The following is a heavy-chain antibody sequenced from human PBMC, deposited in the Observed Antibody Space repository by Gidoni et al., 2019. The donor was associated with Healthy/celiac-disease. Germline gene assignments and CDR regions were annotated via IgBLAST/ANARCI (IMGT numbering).Heavy chain of an antibody. V-gene: IGHV3-33*01. D-gene: IGHD1-1*01. CDR1: GVTFSSYG. CDR2: IWYDGSNK. CDR3: ARVVQLGTFDY. J-gene: IGHJ4*02. Sequence: QVQLVESGGGVVQPGRSLRLSCAASGVTFSSYGMHWVRQAPGKGREWVAVIWYDGSNKYYADSVKGRFTISRDNSKNTLYLQMNSLRAEDTAVYYCARVVQLGTFDYWGQGTLVTVSS.